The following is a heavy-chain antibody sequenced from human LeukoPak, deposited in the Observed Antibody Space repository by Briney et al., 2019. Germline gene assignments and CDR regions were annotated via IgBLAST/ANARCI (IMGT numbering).Heavy chain of an antibody. D-gene: IGHD2-15*01. CDR3: ARAVVVVAATFWFDP. CDR2: IYYSGST. V-gene: IGHV4-61*01. Sequence: SETLSLTCTVSGGSVSSGSYYCSWIRQPPGKVLQWIGYIYYSGSTNYNPSLKSRVTISVDTSKNQFSLKLSSVTAADTAVYYCARAVVVVAATFWFDPWGQGTLVTVSS. J-gene: IGHJ5*02. CDR1: GGSVSSGSYY.